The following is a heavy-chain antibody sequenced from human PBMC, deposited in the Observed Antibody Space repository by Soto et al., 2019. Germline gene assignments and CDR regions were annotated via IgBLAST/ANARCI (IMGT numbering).Heavy chain of an antibody. V-gene: IGHV3-23*01. CDR1: GFTFSSYA. J-gene: IGHJ4*02. CDR3: AKINRYFDWLLKPYYFDY. Sequence: GGSLRLSCAASGFTFSSYAMSWFRPAPGKGLEWVSAISGSGGSTYYADSVKGRFTISRDNSKNTLYLQMNSLRAEDTAVYYCAKINRYFDWLLKPYYFDYWGQGTTVTVSS. D-gene: IGHD3-9*01. CDR2: ISGSGGST.